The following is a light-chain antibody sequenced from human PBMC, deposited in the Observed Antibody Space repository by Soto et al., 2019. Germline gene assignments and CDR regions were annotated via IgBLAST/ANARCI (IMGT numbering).Light chain of an antibody. V-gene: IGKV1-39*01. Sequence: DIQMTQSPSSLSASIGDRVTISCRASQDISSSLNWYQHKSGKAPKLLIYAASGLHSGVPSRFSGSGSGTDFTLTISSLQPDDFATYYCQQYNSYWTFGPGTKVDIK. J-gene: IGKJ1*01. CDR3: QQYNSYWT. CDR2: AAS. CDR1: QDISSS.